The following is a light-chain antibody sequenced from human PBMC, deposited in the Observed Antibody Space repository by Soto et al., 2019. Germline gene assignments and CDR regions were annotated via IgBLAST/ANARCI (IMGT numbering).Light chain of an antibody. V-gene: IGLV2-8*01. CDR2: EVT. CDR3: SSYAGSNNFV. CDR1: SSDVGYYDY. J-gene: IGLJ1*01. Sequence: ALTQPPSASGFPGQSVTISCTGTSSDVGYYDYVSWYQQHPGKAPKLVIYEVTKRPSGVPDRVSASKSGNTAPLTVSGLRAEDEADYYCSSYAGSNNFVFGSGTKVTVL.